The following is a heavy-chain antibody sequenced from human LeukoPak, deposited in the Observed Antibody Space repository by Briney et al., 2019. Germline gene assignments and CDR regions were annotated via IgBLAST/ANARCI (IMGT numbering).Heavy chain of an antibody. CDR3: ARVRGYCTNGVCYNWFDP. D-gene: IGHD2-8*01. Sequence: ASVKVSCKASGYTFTSNYIHWVRQAPGQGLEWMGMIYPSGGSTSYAQKFQGRVTMTRDTSTSTVYMELSSLRSEDTAVYYCARVRGYCTNGVCYNWFDPWGQGTLVTVSS. V-gene: IGHV1-46*01. J-gene: IGHJ5*02. CDR1: GYTFTSNY. CDR2: IYPSGGST.